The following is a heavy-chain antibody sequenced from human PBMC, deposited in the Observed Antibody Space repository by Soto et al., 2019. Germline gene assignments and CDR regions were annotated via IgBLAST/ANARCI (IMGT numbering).Heavy chain of an antibody. J-gene: IGHJ6*03. D-gene: IGHD2-2*02. V-gene: IGHV1-2*04. CDR2: INPNSGDT. CDR1: GYTFTSYY. CDR3: ARALYDDGKGYYYYYMDV. Sequence: ASVKVSCKASGYTFTSYYMHWVRQAPGQGLEWMGWINPNSGDTKYAQKFQGWVTMTRDTSISTASMELSRLRSDDTAVYYCARALYDDGKGYYYYYMDVWGKGTTVTVSS.